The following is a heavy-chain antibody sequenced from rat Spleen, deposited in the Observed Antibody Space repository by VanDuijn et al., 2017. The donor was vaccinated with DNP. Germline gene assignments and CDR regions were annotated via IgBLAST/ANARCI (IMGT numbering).Heavy chain of an antibody. CDR2: IVNSGGNT. Sequence: EVQLVESGGGLVQPGRSLKLSCAASGFTFSSYWMYWIRQAPGKGLEWVASIVNSGGNTYYPDSVKGRFAISRDDAKNSLSLQMISLRSEDTATYYCAGGRGGRIGHYFDYWGQGVMVTVSS. CDR1: GFTFSSYW. J-gene: IGHJ2*01. V-gene: IGHV5-58*01. D-gene: IGHD1-11*01. CDR3: AGGRGGRIGHYFDY.